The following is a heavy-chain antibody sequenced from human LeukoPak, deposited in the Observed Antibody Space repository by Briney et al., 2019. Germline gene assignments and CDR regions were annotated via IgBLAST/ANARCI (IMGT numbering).Heavy chain of an antibody. V-gene: IGHV3-30-3*01. J-gene: IGHJ4*02. Sequence: PGGSLRLSCAASGFTFSSYAMHWVRQAPGKGLEGVAVISYDGSNKYYADSVKGRFTISRDNSKNTLYLQMNSLRAEDTAVYYCARTDSSGYYYGFDYWGQGTLVTVSS. CDR3: ARTDSSGYYYGFDY. D-gene: IGHD3-22*01. CDR2: ISYDGSNK. CDR1: GFTFSSYA.